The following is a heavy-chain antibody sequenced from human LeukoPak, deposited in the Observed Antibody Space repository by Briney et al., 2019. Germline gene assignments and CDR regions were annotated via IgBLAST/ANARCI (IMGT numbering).Heavy chain of an antibody. Sequence: SETLSLTCAVYGGSFTGYYWSWVRQPPGKGLEWIGEISHSGSTNYNPSLKSRITISIDTSKSQFSLKLSSVTAADTAVYYCASFPRRRKLPDYWGQGILVTVSS. CDR1: GGSFTGYY. CDR2: ISHSGST. J-gene: IGHJ4*02. D-gene: IGHD6-6*01. V-gene: IGHV4-34*01. CDR3: ASFPRRRKLPDY.